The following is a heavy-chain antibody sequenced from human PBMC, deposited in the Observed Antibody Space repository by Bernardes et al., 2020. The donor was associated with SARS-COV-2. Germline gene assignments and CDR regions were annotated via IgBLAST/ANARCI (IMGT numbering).Heavy chain of an antibody. Sequence: GGSLRLCCVVSGFTFRTYWMHWVRQATGKGLEWVSRLNEDGSITTYADSVKGRFTISRDNAKNTLYLQMHSLRVEDTATYYCVRDLAGGSGSWGQGTLVTVSS. V-gene: IGHV3-74*01. CDR2: LNEDGSIT. CDR1: GFTFRTYW. J-gene: IGHJ4*02. D-gene: IGHD2-15*01. CDR3: VRDLAGGSGS.